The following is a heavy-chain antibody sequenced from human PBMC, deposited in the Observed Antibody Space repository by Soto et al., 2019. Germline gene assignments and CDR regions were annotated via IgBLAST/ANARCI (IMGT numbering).Heavy chain of an antibody. CDR2: ISSSSSTI. CDR1: GGTSSNYG. V-gene: IGHV3-48*01. D-gene: IGHD3-3*01. Sequence: RHRCAVSGGTSSNYGVNWVSKDPGKGLEWVSYISSSSSTIYYADSVKGRFTISRDNAKNSLYLQMNSLRAEDTAVYYCSRGRLMNFGAPTHMDVCGKAITVTVPS. CDR3: SRGRLMNFGAPTHMDV. J-gene: IGHJ6*03.